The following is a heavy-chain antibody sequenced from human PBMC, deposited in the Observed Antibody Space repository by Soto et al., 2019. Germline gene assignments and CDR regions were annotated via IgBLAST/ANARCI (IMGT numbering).Heavy chain of an antibody. Sequence: ASVKVSCKASGYTFTSYDINWVRQATGQGLEWMGWMNPNSGNTGYAQKFQGRVTMTRNTSISTAYMELSSLRSEDTSVYYCARGRLGVAARGRRYYYYMDVWGKGTTVTVSS. J-gene: IGHJ6*03. D-gene: IGHD2-15*01. CDR1: GYTFTSYD. CDR2: MNPNSGNT. CDR3: ARGRLGVAARGRRYYYYMDV. V-gene: IGHV1-8*01.